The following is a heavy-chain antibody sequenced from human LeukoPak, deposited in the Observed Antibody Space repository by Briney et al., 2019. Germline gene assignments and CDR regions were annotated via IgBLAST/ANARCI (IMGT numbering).Heavy chain of an antibody. V-gene: IGHV3-15*01. D-gene: IGHD1-26*01. CDR1: GFTFSSYG. CDR3: TTDWSWDDAFDI. CDR2: IKSKTDGGTT. J-gene: IGHJ3*02. Sequence: GGSLRLSCAASGFTFSSYGMHWVRQAPGKGLEWVGRIKSKTDGGTTDYAAPVKGRFTISRDDSKNTLYLQMNSLKTEDTAVYYCTTDWSWDDAFDIWGQGTMVTVSS.